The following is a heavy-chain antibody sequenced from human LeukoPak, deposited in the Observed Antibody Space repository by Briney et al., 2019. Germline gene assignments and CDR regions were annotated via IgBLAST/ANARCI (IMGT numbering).Heavy chain of an antibody. CDR2: IKQDGSEK. Sequence: GGSLRPSCAASGFTFNTYWMSWVRQAPGKGLEWVAKIKQDGSEKYYVDSVKGRFIISRDNAENSLYLQMNSLRAEDTAVYYCARGKGPDPWGQGTLVTVSS. CDR1: GFTFNTYW. V-gene: IGHV3-7*04. CDR3: ARGKGPDP. J-gene: IGHJ5*02.